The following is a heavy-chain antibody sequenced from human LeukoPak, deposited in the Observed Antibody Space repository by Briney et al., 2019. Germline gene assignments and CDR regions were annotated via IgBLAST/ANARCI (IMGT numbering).Heavy chain of an antibody. CDR3: APLRSGDFDI. J-gene: IGHJ3*02. V-gene: IGHV4-34*01. CDR1: GGSLSGYY. Sequence: SETLSLTCALYGGSLSGYYWSWIRPPPGKGLGWNGEINHSGITNYNPSLKSRVTISVDTSKKQFSLKLRSVTAAETAVYYCAPLRSGDFDIWGQGTVVTVSS. D-gene: IGHD3-3*01. CDR2: INHSGIT.